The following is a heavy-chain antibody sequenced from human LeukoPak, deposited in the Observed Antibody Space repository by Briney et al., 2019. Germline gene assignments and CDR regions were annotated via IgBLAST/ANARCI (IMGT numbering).Heavy chain of an antibody. V-gene: IGHV3-23*01. Sequence: PGGSLRLSCAASGFTFSSYAMNWVRQPPGKGLEWVSSISTTGDTIYYADSVKGRFTISRDNSKNTLYLQMNSLRLEDTAIYYCAKLSEPDWGEGSLVTVSS. CDR1: GFTFSSYA. CDR3: AKLSEPD. CDR2: ISTTGDTI. J-gene: IGHJ4*02.